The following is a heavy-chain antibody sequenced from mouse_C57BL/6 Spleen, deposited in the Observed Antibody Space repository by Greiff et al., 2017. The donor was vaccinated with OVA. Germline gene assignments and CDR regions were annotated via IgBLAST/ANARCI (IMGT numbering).Heavy chain of an antibody. CDR3: ARALYGRYWYFDV. V-gene: IGHV1-26*01. D-gene: IGHD1-2*01. J-gene: IGHJ1*03. CDR1: GYTFTDYY. CDR2: INPNNGGT. Sequence: EVQLQQSGPELVKPGASVKISCKASGYTFTDYYMNWVKQSHGKSLEWIGDINPNNGGTSYNQKFKGKATLTVDKSSSTAYMELRSLTSEDSAVYYCARALYGRYWYFDVWGTGTTVTVSS.